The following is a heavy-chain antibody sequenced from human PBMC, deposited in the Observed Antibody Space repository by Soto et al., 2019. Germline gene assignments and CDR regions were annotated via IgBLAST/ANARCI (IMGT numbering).Heavy chain of an antibody. J-gene: IGHJ3*02. V-gene: IGHV1-18*01. Sequence: ASVKVSCKASGYTFTSYGISWVRQAPGRGLEWMGWISAYNGNTNYAQKLQGRVTMTTDTSTSTAYMELRSLRSDDTAVYYCAKDSTLYCSGGSCDLYSYGIFDIWG. CDR3: AKDSTLYCSGGSCDLYSYGIFDI. D-gene: IGHD2-15*01. CDR2: ISAYNGNT. CDR1: GYTFTSYG.